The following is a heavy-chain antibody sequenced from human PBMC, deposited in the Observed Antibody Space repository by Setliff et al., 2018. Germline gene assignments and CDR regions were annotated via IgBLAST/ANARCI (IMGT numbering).Heavy chain of an antibody. CDR1: GGTFRNYG. J-gene: IGHJ4*02. V-gene: IGHV1-69*05. CDR2: IIPIFGTA. D-gene: IGHD3-22*01. CDR3: ARERGSYDSSTHYTYYFDY. Sequence: SVKVSCKASGGTFRNYGISWVRQAPGQGLDWMGGIIPIFGTANYAQKFQGRVTITTDDSTNTAYMELSSLRSEDTAVYFCARERGSYDSSTHYTYYFDYWGREPWSPSPQ.